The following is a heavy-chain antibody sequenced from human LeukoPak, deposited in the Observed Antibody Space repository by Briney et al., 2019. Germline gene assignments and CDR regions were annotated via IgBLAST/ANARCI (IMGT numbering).Heavy chain of an antibody. Sequence: SSETLSLTCTVSGGSISSYYWSWIRQPPGKGLEWIGYIYYSGSTNYNPSLKGRVTISADRSKNHFSLKVASVTAADTAVYYCARAPRRITISGVVITDYFDYWGQGTLVVVSS. D-gene: IGHD3-3*01. CDR1: GGSISSYY. V-gene: IGHV4-59*12. J-gene: IGHJ4*02. CDR2: IYYSGST. CDR3: ARAPRRITISGVVITDYFDY.